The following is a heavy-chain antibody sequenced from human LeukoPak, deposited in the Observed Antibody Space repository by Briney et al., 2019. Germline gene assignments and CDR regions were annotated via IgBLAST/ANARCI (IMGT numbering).Heavy chain of an antibody. Sequence: SETLSLTCTVSGGSMSTYDWTWIRQPPGKGLEWIGFIYYTGSTNHNPSLKSRVTISVDTSKNQFSLKLSSVTAADTAVYYCAGMRITTPTVRTLDYWGQGTLVTVSS. J-gene: IGHJ4*02. CDR3: AGMRITTPTVRTLDY. D-gene: IGHD1-14*01. CDR2: IYYTGST. CDR1: GGSMSTYD. V-gene: IGHV4-59*01.